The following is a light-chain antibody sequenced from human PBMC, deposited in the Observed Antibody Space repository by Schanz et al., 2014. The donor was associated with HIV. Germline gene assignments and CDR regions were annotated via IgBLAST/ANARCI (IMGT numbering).Light chain of an antibody. CDR2: GAS. CDR1: QSVSRNY. V-gene: IGKV3-20*01. J-gene: IGKJ5*01. Sequence: EVVMTQSPATLSLSPGERATLSCRASQSVSRNYLAWYQQTPGQAPRLLIYGASSRATGIPDRFSGSGSGTDFTLTISRLEPEDFALYYCQQYDSSPITFGQGTRLEIK. CDR3: QQYDSSPIT.